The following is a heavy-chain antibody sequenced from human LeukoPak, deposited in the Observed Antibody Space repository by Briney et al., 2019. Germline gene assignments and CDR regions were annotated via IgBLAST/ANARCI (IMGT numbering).Heavy chain of an antibody. CDR2: IYDSGST. CDR3: ASRDY. V-gene: IGHV4-39*07. CDR1: GGSIRSSYYY. Sequence: SETLSLTCTVSGGSIRSSYYYWGWIRQPPGKGLEWIGSIYDSGSTYYNPSLKSRVTISVDKSKNQFSLKLSSVTAADTAVYYCASRDYWGQGTLVTVSS. J-gene: IGHJ4*02.